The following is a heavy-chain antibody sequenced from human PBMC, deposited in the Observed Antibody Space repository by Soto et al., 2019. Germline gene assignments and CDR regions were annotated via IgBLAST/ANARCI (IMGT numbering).Heavy chain of an antibody. CDR3: ARERFQVISDGMDV. CDR2: INPETGGT. J-gene: IGHJ6*04. V-gene: IGHV1-2*02. CDR1: GNTFTRYD. Sequence: DSVKVSCQASGNTFTRYDIQWLRQAPGQGLEWMGWINPETGGTSYAQKFQGRVTLSRDTSINTAYLELSSLRFDDAAVYFCARERFQVISDGMDVWGKGTTGTVS. D-gene: IGHD2-21*01.